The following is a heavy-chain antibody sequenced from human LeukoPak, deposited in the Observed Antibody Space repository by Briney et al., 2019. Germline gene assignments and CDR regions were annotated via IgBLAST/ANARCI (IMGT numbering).Heavy chain of an antibody. CDR3: ARDDGGTYYYMDV. CDR1: GFTFSSYS. CDR2: ISSSSSYI. Sequence: PGGSLRLSCAASGFTFSSYSMNWVRQAPGEGLEWVSSISSSSSYIYYADSVKGRFTISRDNAKNSLYLQMNSLRAEDTAVYYCARDDGGTYYYMDVWGKGTTVTVSS. J-gene: IGHJ6*03. D-gene: IGHD4-23*01. V-gene: IGHV3-21*01.